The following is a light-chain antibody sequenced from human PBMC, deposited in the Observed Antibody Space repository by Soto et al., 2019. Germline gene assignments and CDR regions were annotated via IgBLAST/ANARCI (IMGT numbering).Light chain of an antibody. CDR2: GAS. CDR1: QSVSSSY. CDR3: QQYGSSPRT. J-gene: IGKJ1*01. Sequence: ERVMPQSPATLCVSPGERATLSCRASQSVSSSYLAWYQQKPGQAPRLLIYGASSRATGIPDRFSGSGSGTDFTLTISRLEPEDFAVYYCQQYGSSPRTFGQGTKVDIK. V-gene: IGKV3-20*01.